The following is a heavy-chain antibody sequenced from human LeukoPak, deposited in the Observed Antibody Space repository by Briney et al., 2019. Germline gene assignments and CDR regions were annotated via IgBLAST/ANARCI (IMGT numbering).Heavy chain of an antibody. D-gene: IGHD1-7*01. Sequence: SETLSLTCSVYGGSISGYYWTWIRQPAGKGLEWIGRVYTSGSTDYNPSLKTRLTMSVDTSKNQFSLKLSSVTAADTAVYYCARLITGTTTAFDIWGQGTMVTVSS. V-gene: IGHV4-4*07. CDR3: ARLITGTTTAFDI. CDR2: VYTSGST. CDR1: GGSISGYY. J-gene: IGHJ3*02.